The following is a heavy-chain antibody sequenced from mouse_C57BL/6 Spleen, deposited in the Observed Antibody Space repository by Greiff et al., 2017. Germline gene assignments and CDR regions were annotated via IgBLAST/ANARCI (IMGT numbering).Heavy chain of an antibody. CDR2: INYDGSST. D-gene: IGHD2-2*01. CDR1: GFTFSDYY. J-gene: IGHJ2*01. Sequence: EVMLVESEGGLVQPGSSMKLSCTASGFTFSDYYMAWVRQVPEKGLEWVANINYDGSSTYYLDSLKSRFIISRDNAKNILYLQMSSLKSEDTATYYCALYGYDEKDYFDYWGQGTTLTVSS. CDR3: ALYGYDEKDYFDY. V-gene: IGHV5-16*01.